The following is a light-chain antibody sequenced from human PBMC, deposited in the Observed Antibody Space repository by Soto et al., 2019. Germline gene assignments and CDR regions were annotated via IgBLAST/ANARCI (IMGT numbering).Light chain of an antibody. CDR1: ISDVGSYTR. Sequence: QSALTQPPSVSGSPGQSVTISCTGTISDVGSYTRVSWYQLPRGPAPKFLIYDVNNRPSGVHDRCSGSQSGKTASLTSSGLHAEYEADYYSRLYTSRSTYVFGTGTKLTVL. J-gene: IGLJ1*01. CDR2: DVN. V-gene: IGLV2-18*01. CDR3: RLYTSRSTYV.